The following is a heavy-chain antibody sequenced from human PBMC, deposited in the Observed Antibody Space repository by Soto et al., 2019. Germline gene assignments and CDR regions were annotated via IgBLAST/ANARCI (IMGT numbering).Heavy chain of an antibody. D-gene: IGHD3-22*01. Sequence: GASVKVSCKASGYSFNNYEMHWVRQAPGQRLEWMGWINPGNGNTKHSPKFQGRVSITRDRSTSIIYMELTSLRYEDTAVYYCARGTYDTSEYPSNYFDHWGQGTLVTVSS. CDR2: INPGNGNT. CDR3: ARGTYDTSEYPSNYFDH. V-gene: IGHV1-3*01. CDR1: GYSFNNYE. J-gene: IGHJ4*02.